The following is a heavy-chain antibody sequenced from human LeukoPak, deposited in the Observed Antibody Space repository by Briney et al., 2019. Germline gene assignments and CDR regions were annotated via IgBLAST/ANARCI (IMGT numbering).Heavy chain of an antibody. CDR3: AKGSVAGYNWFDP. V-gene: IGHV3-21*01. D-gene: IGHD6-19*01. CDR2: ITSGSSHI. Sequence: GGSLRLSCAASGFTFSSYNMNWVRQTPGQGLEWVSSITSGSSHIYYADSVKGRFTISRDNAKSSLYLQMNSLRAEDTAVYYCAKGSVAGYNWFDPWGQGTLVTVSS. J-gene: IGHJ5*02. CDR1: GFTFSSYN.